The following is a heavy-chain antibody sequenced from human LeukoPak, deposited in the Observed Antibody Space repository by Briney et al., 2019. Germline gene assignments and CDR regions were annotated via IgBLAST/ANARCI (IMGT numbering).Heavy chain of an antibody. CDR1: GASFSGYY. Sequence: PSETLSLTCAVYGASFSGYYWSWIRQPPGKGLEWVGEINHSGSTNYNPSLKSRVTISVDTSKNQFSLKLGSVTAADTAVYYCARRIVVVVAAKYNWFDPWGQGTLVTVSS. V-gene: IGHV4-34*01. CDR3: ARRIVVVVAAKYNWFDP. CDR2: INHSGST. J-gene: IGHJ5*02. D-gene: IGHD2-15*01.